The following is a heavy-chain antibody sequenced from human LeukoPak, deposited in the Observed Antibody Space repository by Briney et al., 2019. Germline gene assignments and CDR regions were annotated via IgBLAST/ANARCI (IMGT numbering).Heavy chain of an antibody. J-gene: IGHJ3*02. CDR3: AREMIIEDYVFWSAPQEGVFDI. CDR2: IYYSGST. D-gene: IGHD3-3*01. CDR1: GGSISSSSYY. V-gene: IGHV4-39*07. Sequence: PSETLSLTCTVSGGSISSSSYYWGWIRQPPGKGLEWIGSIYYSGSTYYNPSLKSRVTISVDTSKNQFSLKLSSVTAADTAVYYCAREMIIEDYVFWSAPQEGVFDIWGKGTMVTVSS.